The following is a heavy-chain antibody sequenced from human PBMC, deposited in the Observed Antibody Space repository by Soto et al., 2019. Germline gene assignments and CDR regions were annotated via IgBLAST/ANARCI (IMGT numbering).Heavy chain of an antibody. J-gene: IGHJ6*02. Sequence: PGGSLGLARAASGFPFSSYRMNWVRQAPGKGLEWVSSISSSSSYIYYADSVKGRFTISRDNSKNTLYLQMNSLRAEDTAVYYCASSRAAAIMDVWGQGTTVTVSS. V-gene: IGHV3-21*01. CDR3: ASSRAAAIMDV. CDR1: GFPFSSYR. D-gene: IGHD6-13*01. CDR2: ISSSSSYI.